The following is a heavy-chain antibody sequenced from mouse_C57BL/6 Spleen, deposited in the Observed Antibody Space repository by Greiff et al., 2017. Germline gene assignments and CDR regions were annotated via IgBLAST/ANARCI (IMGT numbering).Heavy chain of an antibody. CDR1: GYTFTSYD. D-gene: IGHD1-1*01. Sequence: QVQLQQSGPELVKPGASVKLSCKASGYTFTSYDINWVKQRPGQGLEWIGWIYPRDGSTKYNEKFKGKATLTVDTSSSTAYMELHSLTSADAAVYFCARVTTVVAEDYWGQGTTLTVSS. CDR3: ARVTTVVAEDY. J-gene: IGHJ2*01. V-gene: IGHV1-85*01. CDR2: IYPRDGST.